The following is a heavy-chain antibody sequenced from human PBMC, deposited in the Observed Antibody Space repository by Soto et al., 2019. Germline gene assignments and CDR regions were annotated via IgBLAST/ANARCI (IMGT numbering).Heavy chain of an antibody. V-gene: IGHV3-23*01. Sequence: GGSLRLSCAASGFTFSDYAMSWVRQAPGKGLEWVSSISSGGGSPYYADSVKGRFTISRNNSKNTLFLQMNSLRAEDTAVYYCAKGDGSIVPRHFDYWGQGTLVTVSS. J-gene: IGHJ4*02. CDR2: ISSGGGSP. D-gene: IGHD2-21*01. CDR3: AKGDGSIVPRHFDY. CDR1: GFTFSDYA.